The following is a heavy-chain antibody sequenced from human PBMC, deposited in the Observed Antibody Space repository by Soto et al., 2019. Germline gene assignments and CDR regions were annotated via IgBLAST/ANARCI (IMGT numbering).Heavy chain of an antibody. CDR2: IYYSGST. Sequence: PSETLSLTCTVSGGSISSSSYYWGWIRQPPGKGLEWIGSIYYSGSTYYNPSLKSRVTISVDTSKNQFSLKLSSVTAADTAVYYCARQPYCSSTSCYPFSKWFDPWGQGTLVTVSS. V-gene: IGHV4-39*01. D-gene: IGHD2-2*01. CDR1: GGSISSSSYY. J-gene: IGHJ5*02. CDR3: ARQPYCSSTSCYPFSKWFDP.